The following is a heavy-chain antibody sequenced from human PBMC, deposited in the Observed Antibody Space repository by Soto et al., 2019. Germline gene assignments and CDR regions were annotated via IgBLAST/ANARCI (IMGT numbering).Heavy chain of an antibody. Sequence: GGSLRLSCAASGFTFSDYYMSWILQAPGKGLEWVSYISSSSSYTNYADSVKGRFTISRDNAKNSLYLQMNSLRAEDTAVYYCARTLFYDTLTGYRGSRYYFDYWGQGT. CDR1: GFTFSDYY. CDR2: ISSSSSYT. J-gene: IGHJ4*02. D-gene: IGHD3-9*01. V-gene: IGHV3-11*03. CDR3: ARTLFYDTLTGYRGSRYYFDY.